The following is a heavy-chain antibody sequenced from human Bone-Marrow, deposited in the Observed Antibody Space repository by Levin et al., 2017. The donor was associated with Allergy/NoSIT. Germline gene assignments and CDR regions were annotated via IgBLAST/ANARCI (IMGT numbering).Heavy chain of an antibody. V-gene: IGHV4-59*01. Sequence: SQTLSLTCTVSGSSFSSYYWSWIRQPPGMGLEWIGYISYTGSTNYNPSLKSRVTISVDTSKSQFSLKLTSVTAADTAVYYCARVERSVLTMSPFSVDYWGQGTLVSVSS. CDR3: ARVERSVLTMSPFSVDY. CDR2: ISYTGST. D-gene: IGHD4/OR15-4a*01. CDR1: GSSFSSYY. J-gene: IGHJ4*02.